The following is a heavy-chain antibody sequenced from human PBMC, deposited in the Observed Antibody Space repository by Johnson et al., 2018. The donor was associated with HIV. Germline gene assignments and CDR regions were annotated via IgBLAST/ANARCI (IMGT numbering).Heavy chain of an antibody. D-gene: IGHD6-13*01. V-gene: IGHV3-30-3*01. CDR3: ARVFLGSSWAI. J-gene: IGHJ1*01. CDR2: ISYDGSNK. Sequence: QVQLVESGGGVVQPGRSLRLSCAASGFTFSSYAMHWVRQAPGKGLEWVAVISYDGSNKYYADSVKGRFTISRDNSKNTLYLQMNSLRAEDTAVYYCARVFLGSSWAIWG. CDR1: GFTFSSYA.